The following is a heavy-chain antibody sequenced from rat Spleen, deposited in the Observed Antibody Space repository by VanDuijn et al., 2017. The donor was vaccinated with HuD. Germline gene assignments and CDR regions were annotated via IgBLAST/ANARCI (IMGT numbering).Heavy chain of an antibody. CDR3: ARHRHTTGIPTVMDA. J-gene: IGHJ4*01. Sequence: EVQLQESGPGLVKPSQSLSLTCSVTDHSITSSYRWNWIRKFPGNKMEWMGFITYSGTTTYNPSLKSRISITLDTSKNQFFLQLNSVTTEDTATYYCARHRHTTGIPTVMDAWGQGASVTVSS. D-gene: IGHD1-9*01. V-gene: IGHV3-1*01. CDR2: ITYSGTT. CDR1: DHSITSSY.